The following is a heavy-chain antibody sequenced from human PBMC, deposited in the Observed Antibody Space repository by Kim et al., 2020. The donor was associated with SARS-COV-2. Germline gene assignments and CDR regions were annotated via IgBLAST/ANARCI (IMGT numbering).Heavy chain of an antibody. CDR1: GFTFSDYY. Sequence: GGSLRLSCAASGFTFSDYYMTWIRQAPGKGLEWVSYISSSGTTIYYANSVKGRFTVSRDDAKNSLYLQMNSLRVDDTAVYYCVRDTGLTAGYHNGWQYWFDYWGQGTLVTVSS. D-gene: IGHD2-8*02. J-gene: IGHJ4*02. V-gene: IGHV3-11*04. CDR2: ISSSGTTI. CDR3: VRDTGLTAGYHNGWQYWFDY.